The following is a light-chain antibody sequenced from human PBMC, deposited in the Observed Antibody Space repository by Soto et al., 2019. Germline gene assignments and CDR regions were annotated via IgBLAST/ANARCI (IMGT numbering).Light chain of an antibody. CDR1: QSIGTY. CDR2: AAS. Sequence: DIQITQSPSSLSASVGDRVTITCRASQSIGTYLNWYLQKPGKAPQLLIHAASSLQTGVPSRFSGSGSGTEFTLTISSLQPDDSATYYCQHYSLYSPWTFGQGTKVDIK. V-gene: IGKV1-39*01. J-gene: IGKJ1*01. CDR3: QHYSLYSPWT.